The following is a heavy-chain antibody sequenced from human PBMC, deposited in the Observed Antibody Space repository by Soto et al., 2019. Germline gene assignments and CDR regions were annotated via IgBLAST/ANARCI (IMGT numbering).Heavy chain of an antibody. Sequence: GASVKVSCKASGYTFTSYAMHWVRQAPGQRLEWMGWINAGNGNTKYSQKFQGRVTITRDTSASTAYMELSSLRSEDTAVYYCARAGLRYCSSTSCWFDPWGQGTLVTVSS. CDR1: GYTFTSYA. J-gene: IGHJ5*02. CDR2: INAGNGNT. D-gene: IGHD2-2*01. CDR3: ARAGLRYCSSTSCWFDP. V-gene: IGHV1-3*01.